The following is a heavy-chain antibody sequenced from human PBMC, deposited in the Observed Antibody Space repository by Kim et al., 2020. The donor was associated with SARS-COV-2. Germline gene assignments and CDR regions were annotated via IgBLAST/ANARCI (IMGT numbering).Heavy chain of an antibody. J-gene: IGHJ4*02. V-gene: IGHV4-59*09. CDR3: ARGFDS. CDR2: YYSGTT. Sequence: YYSGTTHCNPALKSRVTISADTYTNQFSLKLNSVTAADTAVYYCARGFDSWGQGTLVTVSS.